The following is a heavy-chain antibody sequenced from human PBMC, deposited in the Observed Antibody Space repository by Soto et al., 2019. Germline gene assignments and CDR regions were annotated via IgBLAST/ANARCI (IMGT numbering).Heavy chain of an antibody. Sequence: QVQLVESGGGVVQPGRSLRLSCAASGFTFSSYGMHWVRQAPGKGLEWVAVIWYDGSNKYYADSVKGRFTISRDNXXDSLYLQMNSLRAEDTAVYYCAKGATVTTRGWFDPWGQGTLVTVSS. CDR3: AKGATVTTRGWFDP. CDR2: IWYDGSNK. J-gene: IGHJ5*02. V-gene: IGHV3-33*06. D-gene: IGHD4-4*01. CDR1: GFTFSSYG.